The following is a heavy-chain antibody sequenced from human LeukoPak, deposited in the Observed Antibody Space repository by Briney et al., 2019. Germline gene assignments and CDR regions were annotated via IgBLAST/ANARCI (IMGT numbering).Heavy chain of an antibody. V-gene: IGHV4-39*07. CDR1: GDSISSSGYY. D-gene: IGHD6-13*01. J-gene: IGHJ4*02. CDR2: IYYSGSI. CDR3: ARDSYSSTWYPPYYFDY. Sequence: SETLSLTCTVSGDSISSSGYYWGWIRQPPGKGLEWIGSIYYSGSIYYNPSLKSRVTISVDTSKNQFSLKLTSVTAADTAVYYCARDSYSSTWYPPYYFDYWGQGTLVTVSS.